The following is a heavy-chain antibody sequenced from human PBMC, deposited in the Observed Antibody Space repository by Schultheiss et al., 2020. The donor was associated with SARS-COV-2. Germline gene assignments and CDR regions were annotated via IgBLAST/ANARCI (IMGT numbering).Heavy chain of an antibody. CDR3: AKDQGIGGRWLQYRDYYMDV. CDR1: GGSISSYY. CDR2: INHSGST. Sequence: SETLSLTCTVSGGSISSYYWSWIRQPPGKGLEWIGEINHSGSTNYNPSLKSRVTISVDTSKNQFSLKLSSVTAADTAVYYCAKDQGIGGRWLQYRDYYMDVWGKGTTVTVSS. V-gene: IGHV4-34*01. J-gene: IGHJ6*03. D-gene: IGHD5-24*01.